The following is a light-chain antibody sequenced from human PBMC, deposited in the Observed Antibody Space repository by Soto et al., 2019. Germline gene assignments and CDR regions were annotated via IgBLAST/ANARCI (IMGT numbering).Light chain of an antibody. V-gene: IGLV2-8*01. J-gene: IGLJ2*01. CDR1: SSDVGAYNH. CDR2: GVS. Sequence: QSALTQPPSASGSPGQSVTISCTGTSSDVGAYNHVSWYQHHPGKAPKLMIYGVSKRPSGVPDRFSGSKSGNTASLTVSGLQAEDEADYYCSSYAGSNNLVFGGGTKVTVL. CDR3: SSYAGSNNLV.